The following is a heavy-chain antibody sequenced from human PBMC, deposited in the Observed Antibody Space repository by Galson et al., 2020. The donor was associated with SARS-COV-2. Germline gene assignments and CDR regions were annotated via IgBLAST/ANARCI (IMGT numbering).Heavy chain of an antibody. CDR2: INSSGST. V-gene: IGHV4-34*01. J-gene: IGHJ4*02. Sequence: SETLSLTCAAYGGTFSGYSWSWIRQPPGKGLEWMGEINSSGSTNYNPSPKKRVTTTVDTSKNHFPLKLSAVTAADTAVYYGAREENFFLVVTATRMCYFDYWGRGTLATVSS. D-gene: IGHD2-21*02. CDR1: GGTFSGYS. CDR3: AREENFFLVVTATRMCYFDY.